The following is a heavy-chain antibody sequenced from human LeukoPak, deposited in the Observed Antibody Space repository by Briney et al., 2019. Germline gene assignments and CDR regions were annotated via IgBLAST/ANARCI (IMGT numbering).Heavy chain of an antibody. Sequence: GGSLRLSCVGSGFSFRTYSINWVRQAPGKGLEWVPSISSSGSLIYYADSVRGRFTVSRDNAKNSLHLQMNSLRADDTAVYYCARVGVEQYLVLSYSMDVWGKGTTVTVS. CDR3: ARVGVEQYLVLSYSMDV. D-gene: IGHD6-13*01. V-gene: IGHV3-21*01. CDR1: GFSFRTYS. CDR2: ISSSGSLI. J-gene: IGHJ6*03.